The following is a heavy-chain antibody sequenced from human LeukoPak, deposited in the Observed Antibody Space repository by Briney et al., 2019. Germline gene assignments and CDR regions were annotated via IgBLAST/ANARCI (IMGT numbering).Heavy chain of an antibody. D-gene: IGHD6-25*01. J-gene: IGHJ4*02. V-gene: IGHV1-2*02. Sequence: GASVKVSCKTSGYTFNAYYIHWVRQAPGQGLEWMGWINPNNGDTKYAQKFQGRVTMTRDTSISTAYMELSRLRSDDTAVYYCARIHRGDSSELDYWGQGTLVTVSS. CDR1: GYTFNAYY. CDR2: INPNNGDT. CDR3: ARIHRGDSSELDY.